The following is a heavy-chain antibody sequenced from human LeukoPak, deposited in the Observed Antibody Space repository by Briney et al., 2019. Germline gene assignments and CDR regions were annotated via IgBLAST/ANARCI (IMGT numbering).Heavy chain of an antibody. Sequence: PGGSLRLSCAASGFTFSSYGMSWVRQAPGKGLEWVSAISGSGGSTYYADSVKGRFTISRDNSKNTLYLQMNSLRAEDTAVYYCAKDRDYYDSSGYYRGGEFDYWGQGTLVTVSS. D-gene: IGHD3-22*01. J-gene: IGHJ4*02. CDR1: GFTFSSYG. CDR3: AKDRDYYDSSGYYRGGEFDY. CDR2: ISGSGGST. V-gene: IGHV3-23*01.